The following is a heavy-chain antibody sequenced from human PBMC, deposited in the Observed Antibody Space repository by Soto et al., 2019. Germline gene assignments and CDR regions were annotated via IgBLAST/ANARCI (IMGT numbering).Heavy chain of an antibody. V-gene: IGHV4-34*01. D-gene: IGHD3-3*01. J-gene: IGHJ5*02. CDR3: AIGVGSSSLEWLLGFDP. CDR2: INHSGST. Sequence: QVQLQQWGAGLLKPSETLSLTCAVYGGSFSGYYWSWIRQPPGKGLEWIGEINHSGSTNYNPSLKSRFTRSVDTSKNQISLKLSSVTAAATAVYDCAIGVGSSSLEWLLGFDPWGQGTLVTVSS. CDR1: GGSFSGYY.